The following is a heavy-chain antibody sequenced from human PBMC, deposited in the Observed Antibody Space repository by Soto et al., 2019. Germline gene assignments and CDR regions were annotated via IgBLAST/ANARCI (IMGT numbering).Heavy chain of an antibody. V-gene: IGHV1-2*04. CDR1: GYSFTVYH. Sequence: ASVKVSCKASGYSFTVYHMHWVRQAPGQGLEWMGWINTDSGGTNYAQKFQGWVTMTRDTSISTAYMELSRLRSDDTAVYYCARAQQGYSYGNFDYWGQGTLVTVSS. D-gene: IGHD5-18*01. CDR3: ARAQQGYSYGNFDY. J-gene: IGHJ4*02. CDR2: INTDSGGT.